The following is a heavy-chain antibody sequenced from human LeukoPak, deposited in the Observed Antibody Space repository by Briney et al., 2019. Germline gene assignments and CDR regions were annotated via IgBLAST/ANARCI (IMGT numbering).Heavy chain of an antibody. Sequence: SQTLSLTCTVSGGSISSSGYYWSWIRQHPGKGLEWIGYIYYSGSTYYNPSLKSRVTISVDTSKNQFSLKLSSVTAADTAVYYCARDATYCSSTSCGGYYYYGMDVWAKGPRSPSP. J-gene: IGHJ6*02. CDR2: IYYSGST. CDR3: ARDATYCSSTSCGGYYYYGMDV. CDR1: GGSISSSGYY. D-gene: IGHD2-2*01. V-gene: IGHV4-31*03.